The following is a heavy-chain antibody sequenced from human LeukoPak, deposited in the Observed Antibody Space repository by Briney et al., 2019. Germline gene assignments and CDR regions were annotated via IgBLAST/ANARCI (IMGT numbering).Heavy chain of an antibody. Sequence: PSETLSLTCTVSGGSISSYYWSWIRQSPGKGLEWIGYIYYSGSTDYNPSLKSRVTISVDTSKNQFSLKLSSVTAADTAAYYCARSYSSGWFYFDYWGQGTLVTVSS. CDR3: ARSYSSGWFYFDY. V-gene: IGHV4-59*01. J-gene: IGHJ4*02. D-gene: IGHD6-19*01. CDR1: GGSISSYY. CDR2: IYYSGST.